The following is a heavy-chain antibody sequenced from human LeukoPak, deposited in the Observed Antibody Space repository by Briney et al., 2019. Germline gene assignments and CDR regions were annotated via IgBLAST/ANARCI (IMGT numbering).Heavy chain of an antibody. J-gene: IGHJ4*02. V-gene: IGHV3-66*01. D-gene: IGHD6-13*01. CDR2: IYSGGTT. Sequence: GGSLRLSCAASGFTVSNNYMSWVRQAPGKGLEWVSLIYSGGTTYYADSVEGRFTISRDNSKNTLYLQMNSLRDGDTAVYYCARARGVAAAVVDYWGQGTLVTVSS. CDR1: GFTVSNNY. CDR3: ARARGVAAAVVDY.